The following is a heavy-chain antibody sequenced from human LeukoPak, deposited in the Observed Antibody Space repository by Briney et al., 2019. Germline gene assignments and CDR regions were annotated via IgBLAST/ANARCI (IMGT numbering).Heavy chain of an antibody. Sequence: AGGSLRLSCAASGFTWDNYAMHWGRQAAGKGLEWLSIISWNSGYVGYADSVKGRFTISRDNAKKSLDLQMNSLRAEDTAFYYCAKVRGPYSSGYFFDYWGQGTLVTVSS. CDR3: AKVRGPYSSGYFFDY. V-gene: IGHV3-9*01. J-gene: IGHJ4*02. CDR2: ISWNSGYV. D-gene: IGHD6-19*01. CDR1: GFTWDNYA.